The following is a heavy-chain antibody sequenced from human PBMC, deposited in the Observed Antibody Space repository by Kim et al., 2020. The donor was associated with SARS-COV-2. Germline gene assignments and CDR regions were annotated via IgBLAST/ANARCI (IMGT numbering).Heavy chain of an antibody. J-gene: IGHJ3*02. D-gene: IGHD4-17*01. V-gene: IGHV3-23*01. Sequence: DSVKGRFTISRDNSKTTLYLQMNSLRAEDTAVYYCAKDMTTGWTIDAFDIWGQGTMVTVSS. CDR3: AKDMTTGWTIDAFDI.